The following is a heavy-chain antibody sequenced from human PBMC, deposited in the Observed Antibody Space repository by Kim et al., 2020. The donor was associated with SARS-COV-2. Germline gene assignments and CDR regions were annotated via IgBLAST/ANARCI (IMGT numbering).Heavy chain of an antibody. V-gene: IGHV1-46*01. D-gene: IGHD6-19*01. Sequence: AKKIQGGVTMTRDTSTSTVYMELSSRRSEDTAVYYCARAGWQWLVGFDYWGQGTLVTVSS. CDR3: ARAGWQWLVGFDY. J-gene: IGHJ4*02.